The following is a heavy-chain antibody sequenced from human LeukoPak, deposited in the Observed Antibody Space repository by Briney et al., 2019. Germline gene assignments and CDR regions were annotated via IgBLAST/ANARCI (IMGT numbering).Heavy chain of an antibody. Sequence: PSQTLSLTCTVSGGSISSGSYYWSWIRQPGGKGLEWIGRIYTSGSTNYHPSLKSRVTLSLDTSKNQSSLKLSSVTAADTAVYYCARAQYGDYVSLDNWFDPWGQGTLVTVSS. CDR3: ARAQYGDYVSLDNWFDP. CDR2: IYTSGST. D-gene: IGHD4-17*01. J-gene: IGHJ5*02. CDR1: GGSISSGSYY. V-gene: IGHV4-61*02.